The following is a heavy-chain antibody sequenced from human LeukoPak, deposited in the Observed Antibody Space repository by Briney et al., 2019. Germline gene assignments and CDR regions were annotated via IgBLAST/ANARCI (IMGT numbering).Heavy chain of an antibody. D-gene: IGHD3-10*02. J-gene: IGHJ4*02. Sequence: SETLSLTCTVSGGSIIGYYWSWIRQPPGKGLEWIGYIYYSGSTNYNPSLKSRVTTSLDTPKNQFSLKLSSVTAADTAVYYCASVMFWELFQGDFHYWGQGTLVTVSS. CDR2: IYYSGST. CDR3: ASVMFWELFQGDFHY. V-gene: IGHV4-59*01. CDR1: GGSIIGYY.